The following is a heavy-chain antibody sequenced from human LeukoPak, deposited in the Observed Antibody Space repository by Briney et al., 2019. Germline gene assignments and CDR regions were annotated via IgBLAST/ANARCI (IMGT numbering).Heavy chain of an antibody. CDR2: TFPGDSNT. CDR1: GYSFSSYW. CDR3: ARQPACAA. Sequence: GKSLKISCKASGYSFSSYWIGWVRHMPGKGLEWMEITFPGDSNTRYSPSFQGQVTISADNSINTPYLQWGSLRASDTAIYYCARQPACAAWGQGTLVTVSS. J-gene: IGHJ5*02. V-gene: IGHV5-51*01.